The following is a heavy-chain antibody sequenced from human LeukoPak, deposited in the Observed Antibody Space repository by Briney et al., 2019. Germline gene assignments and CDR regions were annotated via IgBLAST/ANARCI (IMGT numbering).Heavy chain of an antibody. CDR1: GFTFSSHA. Sequence: GGSLRLSCAASGFTFSSHAMSWVRQAPGKGLGWVAVISGSGGTTYYADSVKGRFTISRDNSENTLYLQMNSLRAEDTAVYYCAKDPGHNWYFDVWGRGTLVTVSS. D-gene: IGHD2-8*02. J-gene: IGHJ2*01. V-gene: IGHV3-23*01. CDR2: ISGSGGTT. CDR3: AKDPGHNWYFDV.